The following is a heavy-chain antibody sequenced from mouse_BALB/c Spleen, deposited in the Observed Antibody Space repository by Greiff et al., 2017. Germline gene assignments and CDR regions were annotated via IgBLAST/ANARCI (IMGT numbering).Heavy chain of an antibody. CDR2: ILPGSGST. D-gene: IGHD1-1*01. Sequence: QVQLKESGAELMKPGASVKISCKATGYTFSSYWIEWVKQRPGHGLEWIGEILPGSGSTNYNEKFKGKATFTADTSSNTAYMQLSSLTSEDSAVYYCATPPWYGSSPYAMDYWGQGTSVTVSS. CDR3: ATPPWYGSSPYAMDY. J-gene: IGHJ4*01. CDR1: GYTFSSYW. V-gene: IGHV1-9*01.